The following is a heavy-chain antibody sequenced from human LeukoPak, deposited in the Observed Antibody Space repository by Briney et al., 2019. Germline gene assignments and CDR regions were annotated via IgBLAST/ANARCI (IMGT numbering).Heavy chain of an antibody. Sequence: SVKVSCKASGGTFNNIVISWVRQAPGQGLELMGGIIPIFGTTHYAQKFQGRVTISADKSTSTACMELSSLRSEDTAVYYCARIVGATGGESWGQGTMVTVSS. CDR1: GGTFNNIV. CDR3: ARIVGATGGES. D-gene: IGHD1-26*01. V-gene: IGHV1-69*06. CDR2: IIPIFGTT. J-gene: IGHJ3*01.